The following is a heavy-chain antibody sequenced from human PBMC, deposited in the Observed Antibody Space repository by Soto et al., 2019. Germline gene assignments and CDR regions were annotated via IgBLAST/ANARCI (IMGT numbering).Heavy chain of an antibody. CDR3: ARGRDVVVPAATRYYYYYMDV. CDR1: GGSFSGYY. D-gene: IGHD2-2*01. CDR2: INHSGST. J-gene: IGHJ6*03. Sequence: ETLSLTCAVYGGSFSGYYWSWIRQPPGKGLEWIGEINHSGSTNYNPSLKSRVTISVDTSKNQFSLKLSSVTAADTAVYYCARGRDVVVPAATRYYYYYMDVWGNGTTVTVSS. V-gene: IGHV4-34*01.